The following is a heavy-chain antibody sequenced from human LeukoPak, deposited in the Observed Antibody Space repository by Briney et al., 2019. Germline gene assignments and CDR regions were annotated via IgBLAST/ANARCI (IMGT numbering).Heavy chain of an antibody. Sequence: SETLSLTCTVSGGSISSYYWSWIRQPPGKGLEWIGYIYYSGSTNYSPSLKSRVTISVDTSKNQFSLKLSSVTAADTAVYYCARTYYDSSGYYLYWYFDLWGRGTLVTVSS. J-gene: IGHJ2*01. CDR3: ARTYYDSSGYYLYWYFDL. V-gene: IGHV4-59*01. CDR1: GGSISSYY. D-gene: IGHD3-22*01. CDR2: IYYSGST.